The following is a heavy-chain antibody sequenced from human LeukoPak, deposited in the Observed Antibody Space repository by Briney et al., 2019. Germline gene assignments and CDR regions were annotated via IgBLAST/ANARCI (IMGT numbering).Heavy chain of an antibody. CDR3: ARAPPYCGGDCNAFDI. V-gene: IGHV3-11*04. CDR1: GFTFSDYF. D-gene: IGHD2-21*02. Sequence: GGSLRLSCSGSGFTFSDYFMNWIRQTPGKGLEWISYISSSGGNIKYADSVQGRFTISRDNAKKSLYLQMNSLRAEDTAVYYCARAPPYCGGDCNAFDIWGQGTMVTVSS. J-gene: IGHJ3*02. CDR2: ISSSGGNI.